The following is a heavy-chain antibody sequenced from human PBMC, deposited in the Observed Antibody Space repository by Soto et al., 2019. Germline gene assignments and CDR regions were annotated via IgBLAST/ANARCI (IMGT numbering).Heavy chain of an antibody. J-gene: IGHJ4*02. CDR2: VSGSGGNT. D-gene: IGHD1-1*01. V-gene: IGHV3-23*01. CDR3: AREELERQGSGFDY. Sequence: EVQLLESGRGLVQPGGSLRLSCAASGFTFSTYAMSWVRQAPGKGLEWVSTVSGSGGNTYSADSVKGRFTISRDNSKNTLYLQMNSLRAEDTAVYYCAREELERQGSGFDYWGQGTLVTVSS. CDR1: GFTFSTYA.